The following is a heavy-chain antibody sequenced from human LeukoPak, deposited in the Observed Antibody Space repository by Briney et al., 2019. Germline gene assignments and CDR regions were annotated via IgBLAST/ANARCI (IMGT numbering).Heavy chain of an antibody. CDR3: TRQGHHNFEY. Sequence: GGSLRLPCAASGFTLSNYWMSWVRQAPGKGLEWVANIKEDGSEKFYVDPVKGRFTISRDNAKNSLHLQLNSLRAEDTAVYYCTRQGHHNFEYWGQGTLVTVSS. V-gene: IGHV3-7*01. CDR2: IKEDGSEK. D-gene: IGHD1-14*01. CDR1: GFTLSNYW. J-gene: IGHJ4*02.